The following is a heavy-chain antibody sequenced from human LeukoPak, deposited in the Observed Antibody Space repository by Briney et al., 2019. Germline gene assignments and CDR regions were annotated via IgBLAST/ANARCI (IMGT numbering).Heavy chain of an antibody. CDR2: IWYDGSNK. J-gene: IGHJ4*02. CDR3: ARDRGTTSSAGYYFDT. V-gene: IGHV3-33*08. Sequence: GGSLRLSCAASGFTFSSYSMNWVRQAPGKGLEWVAIIWYDGSNKYYGDSVKGRFTVSRGNSKNTLHLQVNSLRAEDTAVYYCARDRGTTSSAGYYFDTWGQGALVTASS. CDR1: GFTFSSYS. D-gene: IGHD6-6*01.